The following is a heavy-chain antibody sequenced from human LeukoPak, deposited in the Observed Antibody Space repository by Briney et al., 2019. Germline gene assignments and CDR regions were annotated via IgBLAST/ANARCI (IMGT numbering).Heavy chain of an antibody. J-gene: IGHJ3*02. D-gene: IGHD1-1*01. V-gene: IGHV1-69*13. CDR2: IIPIFGTA. CDR3: ASGAQLVDAFDI. CDR1: GGTFSSYA. Sequence: ASVKVSCKASGGTFSSYAISWVRQAPGQGLEWMGGIIPIFGTANYAQKFQGRVTITADESTSTAYMELSSLRSEDTAVYYCASGAQLVDAFDIWGQGTMVTVSS.